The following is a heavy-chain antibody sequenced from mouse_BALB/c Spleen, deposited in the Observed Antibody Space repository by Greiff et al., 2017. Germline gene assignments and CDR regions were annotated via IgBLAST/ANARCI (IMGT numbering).Heavy chain of an antibody. CDR3: ARHYYGSSYAMDY. V-gene: IGHV1-18*01. CDR2: INPYNGGT. CDR1: GYSFTGYT. J-gene: IGHJ4*01. Sequence: VQLQQSGPELVKPGASMKISCKASGYSFTGYTMNWVKQSHGKNLEWIGLINPYNGGTSYNQKFKGKATLTVDKSSSTAYMELLSLTSEDSAVYDCARHYYGSSYAMDYWGQGTSVTVSS. D-gene: IGHD1-1*01.